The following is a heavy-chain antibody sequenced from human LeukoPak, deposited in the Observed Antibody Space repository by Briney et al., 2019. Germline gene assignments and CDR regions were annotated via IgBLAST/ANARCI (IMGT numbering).Heavy chain of an antibody. CDR3: ARERGGDAFDI. J-gene: IGHJ3*02. CDR1: GFTFSDCH. CDR2: IWYDEGAK. Sequence: PGRSLRLSCAASGFTFSDCHIHWVRQAPGKGLDWVALIWYDEGAKFYADSVKGRFTISRDNSKDTLYLQMNSLGVEDMAVYYCARERGGDAFDIWGQGTMVTVSS. D-gene: IGHD2-15*01. V-gene: IGHV3-33*01.